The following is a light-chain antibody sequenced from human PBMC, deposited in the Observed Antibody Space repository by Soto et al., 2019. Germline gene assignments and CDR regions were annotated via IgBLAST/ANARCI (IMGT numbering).Light chain of an antibody. CDR2: EVS. V-gene: IGLV2-8*01. Sequence: QSALTQPPSASGSPGQSVTISCTGTSSDVGGYNYVSWYQQHPGKVPKLMIYEVSKRPSGVPDRFSGSKSGNTASLTVSGLQTEDEADYCCSSNAGSNSWLFGGGTKLTVL. CDR3: SSNAGSNSWL. J-gene: IGLJ2*01. CDR1: SSDVGGYNY.